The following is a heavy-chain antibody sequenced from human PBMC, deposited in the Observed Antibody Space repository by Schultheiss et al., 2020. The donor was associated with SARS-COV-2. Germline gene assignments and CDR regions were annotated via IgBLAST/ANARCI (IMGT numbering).Heavy chain of an antibody. J-gene: IGHJ4*02. CDR3: ARGQYDFWN. CDR2: IYHSRST. CDR1: GYSISSGYY. Sequence: SETLSLTCAVSGYSISSGYYWGWIRQPPGKGLEWIGSIYHSRSTYYNPSLKSRVTISVDTSKNQFSLKLQSVTAADTAVYYCARGQYDFWNWGQGTLVTVSS. V-gene: IGHV4-38-2*01. D-gene: IGHD3-3*01.